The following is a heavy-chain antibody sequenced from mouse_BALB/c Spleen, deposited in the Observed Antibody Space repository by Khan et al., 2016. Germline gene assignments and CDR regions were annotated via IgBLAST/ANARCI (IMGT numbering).Heavy chain of an antibody. D-gene: IGHD1-1*01. CDR3: GRYYYGGAPWFAY. J-gene: IGHJ3*01. CDR2: IHYSGST. V-gene: IGHV3-1*02. CDR1: GFSITSDYS. Sequence: VQLKESGPDLVKPSQSLSLTCTVTGFSITSDYSWHWIRQFPGNKLEWMGYIHYSGSTNYNPSLKSRISITRDTSKNQFFLQLNSVTTEDTATFYCGRYYYGGAPWFAYWGQGTLVTVSA.